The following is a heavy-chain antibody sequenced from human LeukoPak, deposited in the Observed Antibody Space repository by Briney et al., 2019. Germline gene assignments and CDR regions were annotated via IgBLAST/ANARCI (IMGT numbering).Heavy chain of an antibody. CDR2: IGADSGDTHGDT. V-gene: IGHV1-18*01. J-gene: IGHJ2*01. CDR1: GYRLRNHC. Sequence: ASVKVSCKASGYRLRNHCISWVRQAPGQGLEWMGWIGADSGDTHGDTHYAEKLQGRVTMTTDTSTDTAYMDLRSLTSDDTAVYYCARGSSPYNWYFDLWGRGTLVTVSS. CDR3: ARGSSPYNWYFDL. D-gene: IGHD4-11*01.